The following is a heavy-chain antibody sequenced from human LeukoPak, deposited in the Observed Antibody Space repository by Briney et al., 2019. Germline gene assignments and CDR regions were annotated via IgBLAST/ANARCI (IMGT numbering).Heavy chain of an antibody. CDR1: GYTFTSYG. CDR3: ARDLYYYDSSGRFDY. D-gene: IGHD3-22*01. CDR2: ISAYNGNT. V-gene: IGHV1-18*01. J-gene: IGHJ4*02. Sequence: GASVKVSCKASGYTFTSYGISWVRQAPGQGLEWMGWISAYNGNTNYAQKLQGRVTMATDTSTSTAYMELRSLGSDDTAVYYCARDLYYYDSSGRFDYWGQGTLVTVSS.